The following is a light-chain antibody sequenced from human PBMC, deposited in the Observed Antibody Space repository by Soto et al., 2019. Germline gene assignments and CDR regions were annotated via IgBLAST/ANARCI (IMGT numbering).Light chain of an antibody. J-gene: IGLJ1*01. Sequence: QSVLTQPASVSGSPGQSITISCTGTSSDVGAYNYVSWFQQHPGKAPKLMIYDVTNRPSGVSNRFSGSKSRNTASLTINGLQAEDEVDYYCCSYTSSSTYVFGTGTKLTVL. CDR1: SSDVGAYNY. CDR2: DVT. V-gene: IGLV2-14*01. CDR3: CSYTSSSTYV.